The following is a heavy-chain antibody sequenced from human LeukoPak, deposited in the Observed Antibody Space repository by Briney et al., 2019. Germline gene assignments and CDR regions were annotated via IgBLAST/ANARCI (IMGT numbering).Heavy chain of an antibody. CDR1: GGSFSGYY. CDR3: ARACYDSSGFDAFDI. D-gene: IGHD3-22*01. V-gene: IGHV4-34*01. Sequence: PSETLSLTCAVYGGSFSGYYWSWIRQPPGKGLEWIGETNHSGSTNYNPSLKSRVTISVDTSKNQFSLKLSSVTAADTAVYYCARACYDSSGFDAFDIWGQGTMVTVSS. J-gene: IGHJ3*02. CDR2: TNHSGST.